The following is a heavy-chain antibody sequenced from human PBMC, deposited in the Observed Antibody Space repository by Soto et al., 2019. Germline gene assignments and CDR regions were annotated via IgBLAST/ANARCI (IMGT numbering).Heavy chain of an antibody. CDR1: GFTFSSYA. CDR2: ISGSGGST. Sequence: GGSLRLSCASSGFTFSSYAMSWVRQAPGKGLEWVSAISGSGGSTYYADSVKGRFTISRDNSKNTLYLQMNSLRAEDTAVYYCAKGVHFDWLMDYWGKGTLVTVSS. V-gene: IGHV3-23*01. J-gene: IGHJ4*02. D-gene: IGHD3-9*01. CDR3: AKGVHFDWLMDY.